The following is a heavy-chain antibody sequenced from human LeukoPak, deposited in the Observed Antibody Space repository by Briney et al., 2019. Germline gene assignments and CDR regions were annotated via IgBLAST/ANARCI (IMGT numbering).Heavy chain of an antibody. Sequence: PGGSLRLSCAASGLTFSSYSMNWVRQAPGKGLEWVSFISTSSSTIYYADSVRGRFTISRDNAKNSLYLQMNSLRDEDTAVYYCTKGETAVTSYLHFWGQGTLVTVSS. V-gene: IGHV3-48*02. D-gene: IGHD4-17*01. J-gene: IGHJ4*02. CDR1: GLTFSSYS. CDR3: TKGETAVTSYLHF. CDR2: ISTSSSTI.